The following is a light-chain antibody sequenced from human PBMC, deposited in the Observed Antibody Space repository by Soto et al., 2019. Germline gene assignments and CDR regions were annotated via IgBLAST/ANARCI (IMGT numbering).Light chain of an antibody. CDR3: HQDGSSPRT. CDR1: QSVSSSY. V-gene: IGKV3-20*01. CDR2: GAS. Sequence: EIVLTQSPGTLSLSPGERATLSCRASQSVSSSYLAWYQQKPGQAPRLLIFGASSRATGIPDRFSGSGSGTDFTLTISRLEPEDFAVYYCHQDGSSPRTFGRGTKVEI. J-gene: IGKJ1*01.